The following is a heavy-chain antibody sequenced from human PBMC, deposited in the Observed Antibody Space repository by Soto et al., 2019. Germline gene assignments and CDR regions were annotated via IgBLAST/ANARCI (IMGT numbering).Heavy chain of an antibody. J-gene: IGHJ4*02. CDR3: ARIPYYYDSSGSIDY. CDR2: IYYSGST. V-gene: IGHV4-39*01. D-gene: IGHD3-22*01. Sequence: SETLSLTCTVSGGSSSSSSYYWGWIRQPPGKGLEWIGSIYYSGSTYYNPSLKSRVTISVDTSKNQFSLKLSSVTAADTAVYYCARIPYYYDSSGSIDYWGQGTLVTVPQ. CDR1: GGSSSSSSYY.